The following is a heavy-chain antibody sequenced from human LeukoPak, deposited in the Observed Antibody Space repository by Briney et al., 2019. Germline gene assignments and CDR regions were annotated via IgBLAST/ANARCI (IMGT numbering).Heavy chain of an antibody. CDR2: IKQDGSEK. CDR3: ARVGERSCSDY. J-gene: IGHJ4*02. Sequence: PGGSLRLSCAASGFTFSSYWMSWVRQAPGKGLEWVATIKQDGSEKYYVDSVKGRFTISRDNAKNSLYLQMNSLRAEDTAVYYCARVGERSCSDYWGQGTLVTVSS. CDR1: GFTFSSYW. V-gene: IGHV3-7*01. D-gene: IGHD2-15*01.